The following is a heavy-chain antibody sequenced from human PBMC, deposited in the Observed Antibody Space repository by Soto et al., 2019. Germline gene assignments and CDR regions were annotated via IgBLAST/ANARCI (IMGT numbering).Heavy chain of an antibody. Sequence: QLQLQESGPGLVKPSETLSLTCTVSGGSISSSSYYWGWIRQPPGKGLEWIGSIYYSGSTYYNPSLKSRVTISVDTSKNQFSLKLSSVTAADTAVYYCARHLGYNRNQILTSNWFDPWRQGTLVTVSS. CDR3: ARHLGYNRNQILTSNWFDP. D-gene: IGHD1-20*01. CDR1: GGSISSSSYY. V-gene: IGHV4-39*01. CDR2: IYYSGST. J-gene: IGHJ5*02.